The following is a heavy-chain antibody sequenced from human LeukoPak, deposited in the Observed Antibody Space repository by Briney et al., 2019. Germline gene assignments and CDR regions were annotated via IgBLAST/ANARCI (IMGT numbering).Heavy chain of an antibody. Sequence: GRSLRLSCAASGFTFSSYTMHWVRQAPGKGLEWVAVISYDGSNKYYADSVKGRFTISRDNSKNTLYLQMNSLRAEDTAVYYCASNGGNFYLDYWGRGTLVTVSS. J-gene: IGHJ4*02. V-gene: IGHV3-30-3*01. CDR2: ISYDGSNK. D-gene: IGHD4-23*01. CDR3: ASNGGNFYLDY. CDR1: GFTFSSYT.